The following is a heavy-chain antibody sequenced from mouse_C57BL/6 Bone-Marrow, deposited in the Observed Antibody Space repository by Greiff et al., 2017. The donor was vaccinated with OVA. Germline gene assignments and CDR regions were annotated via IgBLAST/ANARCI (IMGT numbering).Heavy chain of an antibody. CDR3: TTYYGSRRGPWFAY. J-gene: IGHJ3*01. CDR2: IDPENGDT. D-gene: IGHD1-1*01. Sequence: EVQLQQSGAELVRPGASVKLSCTASGFNIKDDYMHWVKQRPEQGLEWIGWIDPENGDTEYASKFQGKATITADTSSNTAYLQLSSLTSEDTAVYYCTTYYGSRRGPWFAYWGQGTLVTVSA. V-gene: IGHV14-4*01. CDR1: GFNIKDDY.